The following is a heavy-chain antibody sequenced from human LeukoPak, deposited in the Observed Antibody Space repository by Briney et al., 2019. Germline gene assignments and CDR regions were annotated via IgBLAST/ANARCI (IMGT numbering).Heavy chain of an antibody. J-gene: IGHJ4*02. Sequence: SVKVSCKASGGTFSSYAISWVRQAPGQGLEWMGGIIPIFGTANYAQKFQGRVTITADESTSTAYMELSSLRSEDTAVYYCASSRRAWIQLSPLDYWGQGTLVTVSS. CDR2: IIPIFGTA. CDR1: GGTFSSYA. V-gene: IGHV1-69*13. D-gene: IGHD5-18*01. CDR3: ASSRRAWIQLSPLDY.